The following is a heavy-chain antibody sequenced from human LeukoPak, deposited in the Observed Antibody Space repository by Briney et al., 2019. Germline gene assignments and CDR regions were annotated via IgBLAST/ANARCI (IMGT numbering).Heavy chain of an antibody. CDR2: ISGSGGNT. J-gene: IGHJ4*02. CDR1: GFTFSSYA. V-gene: IGHV3-23*01. Sequence: PGGSLRLSCAASGFTFSSYAMSWVRQAPGKGLEWVSAISGSGGNTYYADSVKGRLTISRDNSKNTLYLQMNNLRAEDTAVYYCAKGRDGYNLVFDYWGQGTLVTVSS. CDR3: AKGRDGYNLVFDY. D-gene: IGHD5-24*01.